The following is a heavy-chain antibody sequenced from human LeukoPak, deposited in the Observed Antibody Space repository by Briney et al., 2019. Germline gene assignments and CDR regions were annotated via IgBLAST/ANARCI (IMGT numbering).Heavy chain of an antibody. CDR3: ARARAGAQSWVALDP. CDR2: IYGVGTT. CDR1: GFTVSNDY. D-gene: IGHD3-10*01. Sequence: GGSLRLSCAASGFTVSNDYMAWVRQAPGRGREWVSLIYGVGTTFYTDSVKGRLPISRDNFKNTLYLQMSSLRPEDTALYYCARARAGAQSWVALDPWGQGTLVTVSS. J-gene: IGHJ5*02. V-gene: IGHV3-66*02.